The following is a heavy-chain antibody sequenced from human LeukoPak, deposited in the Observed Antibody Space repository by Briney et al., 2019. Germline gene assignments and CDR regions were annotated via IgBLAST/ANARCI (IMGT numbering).Heavy chain of an antibody. J-gene: IGHJ4*02. D-gene: IGHD1-26*01. CDR3: ARDALPSSPYYFDY. V-gene: IGHV1-2*02. Sequence: ASVKVSCKASGYTFTDYYIHWVRQAPGQGLEWMGWINPNSGGTNYAQKFQGRVAMTRDTSISIAYMELSRLRSDDTAVYYCARDALPSSPYYFDYWGPGTLVTVSS. CDR1: GYTFTDYY. CDR2: INPNSGGT.